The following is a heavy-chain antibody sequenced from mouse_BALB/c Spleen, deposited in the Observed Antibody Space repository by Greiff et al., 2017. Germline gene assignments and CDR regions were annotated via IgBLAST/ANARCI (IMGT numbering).Heavy chain of an antibody. V-gene: IGHV3-6*02. CDR1: GYSITSGYY. Sequence: DVQLVESGPGLVKPSQSLSLTCSVTGYSITSGYYWNWIRQFPGNKLEWMGYISYDGSNNYNPSLKNRISITRDTSKNQFFLKLNSVTTEDTATYYCARGGNYYYFDYWGQGTTLTVSS. CDR3: ARGGNYYYFDY. CDR2: ISYDGSN. D-gene: IGHD1-1*01. J-gene: IGHJ2*01.